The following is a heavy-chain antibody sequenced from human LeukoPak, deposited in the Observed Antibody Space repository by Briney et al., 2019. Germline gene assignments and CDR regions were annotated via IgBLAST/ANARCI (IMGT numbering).Heavy chain of an antibody. V-gene: IGHV4-59*11. CDR3: ARVSYDFWSGYYMDV. D-gene: IGHD3-3*01. Sequence: SETLSLTCTVSGGSISSHYWSWIRQPPGKGLEWIGYIYYSGSTNYNPSLKSRVTISVDTSKNQFSLKLSSVTAADTAVYYCARVSYDFWSGYYMDVWGKGTTVTVSS. J-gene: IGHJ6*03. CDR2: IYYSGST. CDR1: GGSISSHY.